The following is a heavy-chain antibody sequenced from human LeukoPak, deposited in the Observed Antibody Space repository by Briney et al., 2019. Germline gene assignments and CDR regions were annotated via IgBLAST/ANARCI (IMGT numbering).Heavy chain of an antibody. Sequence: GGSLRLSCAVSGFTFSDYYMSWIRQAPGKGLEWVSGIGESGDRASYADSVEGRFTISRDNSKDTLFLQMNSLRAEDTAIYYCAKNLINWQFDSWGQGTLVSVSS. D-gene: IGHD3-22*01. CDR2: IGESGDRA. CDR3: AKNLINWQFDS. CDR1: GFTFSDYY. J-gene: IGHJ4*02. V-gene: IGHV3-23*01.